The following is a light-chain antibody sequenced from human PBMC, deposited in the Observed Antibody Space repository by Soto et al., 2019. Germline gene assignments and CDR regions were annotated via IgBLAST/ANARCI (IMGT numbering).Light chain of an antibody. CDR3: QQRSDWPPIT. Sequence: EIVLTQSPATLSLSPGERATLSCRASQSVNKYLAWYRQKPGQPPRLLIYDASYRATGIPGRFSGSGSGTDFTLTISSLEPEDFAVYYCQQRSDWPPITFGQGTRLEIK. CDR2: DAS. CDR1: QSVNKY. J-gene: IGKJ5*01. V-gene: IGKV3-11*01.